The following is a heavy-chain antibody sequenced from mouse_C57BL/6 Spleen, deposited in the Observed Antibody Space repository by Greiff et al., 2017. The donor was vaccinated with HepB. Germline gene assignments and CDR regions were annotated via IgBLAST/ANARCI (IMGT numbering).Heavy chain of an antibody. J-gene: IGHJ4*01. CDR2: LRSKSNNYAT. Sequence: EVQGVESGGGLVQPKGSLKLSCAASGFSFNTYAMNWVRQAPGKGLEWVARLRSKSNNYATYYADSVKDRFTISRDDSESMLYLQMNNLKTEDTAMYYCVRNDGYYAYYAMDYWGQGTSVTVSS. CDR1: GFSFNTYA. CDR3: VRNDGYYAYYAMDY. D-gene: IGHD2-3*01. V-gene: IGHV10-1*01.